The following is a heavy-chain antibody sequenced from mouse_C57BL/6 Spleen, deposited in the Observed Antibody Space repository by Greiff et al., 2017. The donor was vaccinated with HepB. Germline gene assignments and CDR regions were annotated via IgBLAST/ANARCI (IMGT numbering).Heavy chain of an antibody. D-gene: IGHD1-1*01. V-gene: IGHV2-2*01. CDR3: ACLTTVVAIYYAMDY. CDR1: GFSLTSYG. J-gene: IGHJ4*01. CDR2: IWSGGST. Sequence: QVQLQQSGPGLVQPSQSLSITCTVSGFSLTSYGVHWVRQSPGKGLEWLGVIWSGGSTDYNAAFISRLSISKDNSKSQVFFKMNSLQADDTAIYYCACLTTVVAIYYAMDYWGQGTSVTVSS.